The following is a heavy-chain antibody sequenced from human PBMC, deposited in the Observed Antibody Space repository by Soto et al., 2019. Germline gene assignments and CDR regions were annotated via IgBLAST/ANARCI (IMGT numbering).Heavy chain of an antibody. CDR3: ARTPGRFMITFGGVTPNFDY. V-gene: IGHV4-59*01. Sequence: SETLSLTCTVSGGSISSYYWSWIRQPPGKGLEWIGYIYYSGSTNYNPSLKSRVTISVDTSKNQFSLKLSSVTAADTAVYYFARTPGRFMITFGGVTPNFDYWGQGTLVTVSS. J-gene: IGHJ4*02. D-gene: IGHD3-16*01. CDR2: IYYSGST. CDR1: GGSISSYY.